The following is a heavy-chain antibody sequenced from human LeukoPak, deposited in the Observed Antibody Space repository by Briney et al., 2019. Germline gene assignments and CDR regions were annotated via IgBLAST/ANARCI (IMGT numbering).Heavy chain of an antibody. Sequence: GGSLRLSCAASGFTFSSYAFHWVRQAPGKGLEWVAVISYEGSNEYYEESVKGRFTISRDNSKKTLYLQMNSLRAEDAHIYYLSRGDKQLVFSRREGGFDPWGQGTLVTVSS. CDR3: SRGDKQLVFSRREGGFDP. V-gene: IGHV3-30*04. J-gene: IGHJ5*02. CDR1: GFTFSSYA. CDR2: ISYEGSNE. D-gene: IGHD6-13*01.